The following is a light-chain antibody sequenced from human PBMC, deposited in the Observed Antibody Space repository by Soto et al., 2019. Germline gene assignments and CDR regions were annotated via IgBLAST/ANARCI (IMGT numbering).Light chain of an antibody. CDR3: QHYGSSPPDT. J-gene: IGKJ2*01. Sequence: EIVLTQSPGTLSLSLGERATLSCRASQSVSTKYVAWYQQKPGQAPILLIYGTSNRAADVPDRFSGTGSGTDFSLTISRLEPEDFAVYYCQHYGSSPPDTFGQGTKLEI. V-gene: IGKV3-20*01. CDR2: GTS. CDR1: QSVSTKY.